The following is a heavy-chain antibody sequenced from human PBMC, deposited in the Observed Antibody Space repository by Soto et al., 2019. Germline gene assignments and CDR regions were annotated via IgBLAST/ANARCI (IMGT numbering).Heavy chain of an antibody. Sequence: EVQLVESGGGLVKPGGSLRLSCAASGFTFSNAWMSWVRQAPGKGLEWVGRIKSKTDGGTTDYAAPVKGRFTISRDDSKNTLYLQMNSLKTEDTAVYYCTTDYFDWLLITYYGMDVWGQGTTVTVSS. CDR1: GFTFSNAW. CDR2: IKSKTDGGTT. V-gene: IGHV3-15*01. CDR3: TTDYFDWLLITYYGMDV. D-gene: IGHD3-9*01. J-gene: IGHJ6*02.